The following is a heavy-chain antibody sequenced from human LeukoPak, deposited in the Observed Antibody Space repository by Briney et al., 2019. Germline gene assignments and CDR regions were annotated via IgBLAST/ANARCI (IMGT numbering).Heavy chain of an antibody. Sequence: GGSLRLSCAASGFTFSSYAMSWVRQAPGKGLEWVSAITGSGGSTYYADSVKGRFTISGDNAKNTLYLQMNSLRAEDTAVYYCAKSLRIGGSDYWGQGTLVTVSS. J-gene: IGHJ4*02. CDR3: AKSLRIGGSDY. V-gene: IGHV3-23*01. CDR2: ITGSGGST. D-gene: IGHD2-15*01. CDR1: GFTFSSYA.